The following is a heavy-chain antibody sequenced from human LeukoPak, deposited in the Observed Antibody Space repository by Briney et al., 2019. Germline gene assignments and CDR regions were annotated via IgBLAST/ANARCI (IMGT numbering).Heavy chain of an antibody. CDR3: ARDRGYDSSDY. CDR1: RFTFSSYW. V-gene: IGHV3-7*01. D-gene: IGHD3-22*01. J-gene: IGHJ4*02. CDR2: IKQDGSEK. Sequence: PGGSLRLSCAASRFTFSSYWMSWVRQAPGKGLEWVANIKQDGSEKFYVDSVKGRFTISRDNAKKSLFLQMNSLRAEDTAVYYCARDRGYDSSDYWGQGTLVTVSS.